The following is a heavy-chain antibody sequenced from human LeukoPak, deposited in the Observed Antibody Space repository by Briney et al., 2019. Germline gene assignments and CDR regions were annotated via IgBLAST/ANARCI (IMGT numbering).Heavy chain of an antibody. D-gene: IGHD5-18*01. CDR2: ISGSGGST. V-gene: IGHV3-23*01. CDR3: TKDKNSYGWYYFDY. J-gene: IGHJ4*02. Sequence: SGGSLRLSCAASGFTFNSYAMSWVRQAPGKGLEWVSAISGSGGSTYYADSVKGRFTISRDNSKNTLYLKMNSLRAEDTAVYYCTKDKNSYGWYYFDYWGQGTLVTVSS. CDR1: GFTFNSYA.